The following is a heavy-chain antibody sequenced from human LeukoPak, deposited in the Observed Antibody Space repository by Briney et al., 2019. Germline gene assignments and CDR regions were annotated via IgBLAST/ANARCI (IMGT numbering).Heavy chain of an antibody. J-gene: IGHJ4*02. CDR3: ARGYRATIFGVVPLVDY. V-gene: IGHV1-18*01. CDR1: GYTFTSYG. Sequence: GASVKVSCKASGYTFTSYGISWVRQAPGQGLEWMGWISAYNGNTNYAQKLQGRVTMTTDTSTSAAYMELRSLRSDDTAVYYCARGYRATIFGVVPLVDYWGQGTLVTASS. D-gene: IGHD3-3*01. CDR2: ISAYNGNT.